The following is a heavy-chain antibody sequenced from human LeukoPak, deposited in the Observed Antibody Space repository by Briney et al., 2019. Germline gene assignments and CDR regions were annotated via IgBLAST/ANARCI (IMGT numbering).Heavy chain of an antibody. J-gene: IGHJ4*02. CDR1: GGSFSGYY. D-gene: IGHD3-3*01. CDR3: ARRRITIFGVVIGYFDY. V-gene: IGHV4-34*01. Sequence: SETLSLTCAVYGGSFSGYYWSWIRQPPGKGLEWIGEINHSGSTNYNPSLKSRVTISVDTSRNQFSLKLSSVTAADTAVYYCARRRITIFGVVIGYFDYWGQGTLVTVSS. CDR2: INHSGST.